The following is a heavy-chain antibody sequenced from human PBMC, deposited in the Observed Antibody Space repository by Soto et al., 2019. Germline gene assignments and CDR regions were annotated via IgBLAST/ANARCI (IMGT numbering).Heavy chain of an antibody. D-gene: IGHD3-16*02. Sequence: QVQLVESGGGVVQPGRSLRLSCAASGFTFNSYGMHWVRQAPGKGLEWVAVISYDGSDKYYADSVKGRFTISRDNSKNTLYLQMNSLRAEDTAVYYCSKDLDGLQGLVDSSFCFDYWGQGNLVTVSS. CDR3: SKDLDGLQGLVDSSFCFDY. CDR2: ISYDGSDK. CDR1: GFTFNSYG. V-gene: IGHV3-30*18. J-gene: IGHJ4*02.